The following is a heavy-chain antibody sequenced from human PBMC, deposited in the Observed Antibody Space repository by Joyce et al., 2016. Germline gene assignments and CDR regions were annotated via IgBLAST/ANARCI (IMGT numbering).Heavy chain of an antibody. CDR1: GLSFSNAW. Sequence: VQLVESGGDLVEPGGSLRLSCAASGLSFSNAWMAWVRQAPGKGLECVGRIKSKTDGETTDYATPVKGRFVISRDDSNDMLFLVMNSLKTEDTAVYYCTTDDFWSGFSASWGQGTLVTVSS. CDR3: TTDDFWSGFSAS. D-gene: IGHD3-3*01. CDR2: IKSKTDGETT. J-gene: IGHJ5*02. V-gene: IGHV3-15*01.